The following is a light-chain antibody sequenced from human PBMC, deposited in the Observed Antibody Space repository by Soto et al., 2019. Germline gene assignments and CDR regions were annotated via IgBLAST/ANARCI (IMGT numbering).Light chain of an antibody. CDR3: SSYTSVNLYV. J-gene: IGLJ1*01. Sequence: QSVLTQPASASGSPGQSISISCTGTRSDVGGYKHVSWYQQHPGKVPRLIIFDVSSRPSGVSHRFSGSKSGDTASLTISGPQAEDEADYYCSSYTSVNLYVFGTGTKVTVL. V-gene: IGLV2-14*03. CDR2: DVS. CDR1: RSDVGGYKH.